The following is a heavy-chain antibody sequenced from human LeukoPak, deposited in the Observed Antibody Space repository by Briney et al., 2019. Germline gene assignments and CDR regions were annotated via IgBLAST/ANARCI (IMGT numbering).Heavy chain of an antibody. CDR1: GFTVSSNY. CDR2: IYSGGST. CDR3: AKLGAVAGTSNGLDY. V-gene: IGHV3-53*01. J-gene: IGHJ4*02. D-gene: IGHD6-19*01. Sequence: GGSLRLSCAASGFTVSSNYMSWVRQAPGKGLEWVSVIYSGGSTYYADSVKGRFTISRDNSKNTLYLQMNSLRAEDTAVYYCAKLGAVAGTSNGLDYWGQGTLVTVSS.